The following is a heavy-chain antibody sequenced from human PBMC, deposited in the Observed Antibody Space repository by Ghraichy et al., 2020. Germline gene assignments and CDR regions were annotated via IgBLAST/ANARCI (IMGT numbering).Heavy chain of an antibody. CDR1: GYTFTGYY. J-gene: IGHJ5*02. CDR2: INPNSGGT. CDR3: ARVSVGAIGYWFDP. Sequence: ASVKVSCKASGYTFTGYYMHWVRQAPGQGLEWMGWINPNSGGTNYAQKFQGWVTMTRDTSISTAYMELSRLRSDDTAVYYCARVSVGAIGYWFDPWGQGTLVTVSS. V-gene: IGHV1-2*04. D-gene: IGHD1-26*01.